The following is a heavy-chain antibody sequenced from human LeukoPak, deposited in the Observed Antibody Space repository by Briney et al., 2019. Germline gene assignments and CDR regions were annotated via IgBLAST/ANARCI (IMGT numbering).Heavy chain of an antibody. CDR3: ARSRGEDYYDSSGYGWFDP. V-gene: IGHV4-30-2*01. J-gene: IGHJ5*02. CDR1: GGSISSGGYS. Sequence: SETLSLTCAVSGGSISSGGYSWSWIRQPPGKGLEWNGYIYHSGSTYYNPSLKSRVTISVDRSKNQFSLKLSSVTAADTAVYYCARSRGEDYYDSSGYGWFDPWGQGTLVTVSS. D-gene: IGHD3-22*01. CDR2: IYHSGST.